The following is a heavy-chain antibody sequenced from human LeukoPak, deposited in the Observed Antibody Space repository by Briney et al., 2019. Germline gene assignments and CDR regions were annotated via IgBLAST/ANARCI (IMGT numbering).Heavy chain of an antibody. D-gene: IGHD1-26*01. V-gene: IGHV3-21*01. CDR2: ISSSSSYI. J-gene: IGHJ4*02. Sequence: TGGSLRLSCAASGFTFSSYSMNWVRQAPGKGLEWVSSISSSSSYIYYADSVKGRFTISRDNAKNSLYLQMNSLRAEDTAVYYCARDQSGSYVPNFDYWGQGTLVTVSS. CDR3: ARDQSGSYVPNFDY. CDR1: GFTFSSYS.